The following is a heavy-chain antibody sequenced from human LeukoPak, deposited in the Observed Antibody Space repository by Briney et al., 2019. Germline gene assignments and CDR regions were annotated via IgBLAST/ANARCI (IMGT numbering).Heavy chain of an antibody. V-gene: IGHV3-30*02. Sequence: GGSLRLSCAASGFTFRSYGMHWVRQAPGKGLEWVAFIRSDGSDKYYVDSVTGRFTISRDNSKNTLYLQMSGLRPEDTAVYYCAQDLIYWGQGTLVTISS. CDR1: GFTFRSYG. CDR2: IRSDGSDK. J-gene: IGHJ4*02. CDR3: AQDLIY.